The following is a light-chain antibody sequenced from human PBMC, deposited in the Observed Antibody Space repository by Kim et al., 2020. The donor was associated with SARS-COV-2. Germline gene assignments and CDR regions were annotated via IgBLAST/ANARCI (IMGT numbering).Light chain of an antibody. CDR2: EDD. V-gene: IGLV6-57*03. Sequence: GTTVTISGTRSGGGIDGNYVQWYQKRPGGVPTTVIYEDDQRPSGVSDRFSGSIDNSSNSASLTISGLKTEDEADYYCQSYNRSNVVFGGGTQLTVL. CDR1: GGGIDGNY. J-gene: IGLJ2*01. CDR3: QSYNRSNVV.